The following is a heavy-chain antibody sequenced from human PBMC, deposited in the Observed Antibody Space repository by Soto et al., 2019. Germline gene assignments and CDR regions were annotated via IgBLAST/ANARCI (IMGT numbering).Heavy chain of an antibody. D-gene: IGHD6-6*01. Sequence: EVQLVESGGGLVKPGGSLRLSCAASGFTFSSYSMNWVRQAPGKGLEWVSSISSSSSYIYYADSVKGRFTISRDNSKNSLYLQMNSLRGEDTAVYYCAGATKHSSSAGFDYWGQGTLGPVSS. CDR2: ISSSSSYI. J-gene: IGHJ4*02. CDR3: AGATKHSSSAGFDY. V-gene: IGHV3-21*01. CDR1: GFTFSSYS.